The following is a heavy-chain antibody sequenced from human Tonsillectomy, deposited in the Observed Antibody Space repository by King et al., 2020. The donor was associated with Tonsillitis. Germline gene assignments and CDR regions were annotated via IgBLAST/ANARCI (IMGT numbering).Heavy chain of an antibody. V-gene: IGHV4-59*01. Sequence: QLQESGPGLVKPSETLSLTCTVSGGSISSYYWSWIRQPPGKGLEWIGYIYYSGSTNYNPSLKSRVTISIETSKNQFSLKLSSVTAADTAVYYCARDLYGGFGDFGYWGQGTLVTVSS. CDR1: GGSISSYY. CDR2: IYYSGST. D-gene: IGHD3-10*01. J-gene: IGHJ4*02. CDR3: ARDLYGGFGDFGY.